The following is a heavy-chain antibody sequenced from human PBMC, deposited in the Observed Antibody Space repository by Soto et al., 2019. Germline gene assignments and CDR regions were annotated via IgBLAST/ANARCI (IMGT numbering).Heavy chain of an antibody. CDR1: GYSFTSYW. D-gene: IGHD6-6*01. CDR3: ARSRIAARTYYYYYYGMDV. J-gene: IGHJ6*02. Sequence: GESLKISCKGSGYSFTSYWIGWVRQMPGKGLEWMGIIYPGDSDTRYSPSFQGQVTISADKSISTAYLQWSSLKASDTAMYYCARSRIAARTYYYYYYGMDVWGQGTTVTVSS. V-gene: IGHV5-51*01. CDR2: IYPGDSDT.